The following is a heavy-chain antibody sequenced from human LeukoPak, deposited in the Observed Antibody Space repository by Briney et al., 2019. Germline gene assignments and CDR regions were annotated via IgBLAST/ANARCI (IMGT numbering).Heavy chain of an antibody. CDR1: GFTVSSNY. J-gene: IGHJ4*02. V-gene: IGHV3-53*01. CDR2: IYSGGST. CDR3: AKGPSAWGSYYFDY. D-gene: IGHD3-16*01. Sequence: GGSLRLSCAVSGFTVSSNYMIWVRQAPGKGLEWVSIIYSGGSTYHADSVKGRFTISRDNSKNTLYLQMNSLRAEDTAVYYCAKGPSAWGSYYFDYWGQGTLVTVSS.